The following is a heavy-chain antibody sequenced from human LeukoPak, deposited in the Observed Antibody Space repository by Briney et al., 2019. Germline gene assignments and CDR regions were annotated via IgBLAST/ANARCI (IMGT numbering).Heavy chain of an antibody. CDR3: AKRTPYTGSSQSFDY. J-gene: IGHJ4*02. D-gene: IGHD1-26*01. CDR1: GFTFSDYA. V-gene: IGHV3-23*01. CDR2: ISGSADNT. Sequence: GGSLRLSCVAFGFTFSDYAMSWVRQAPGKGLEWVSAISGSADNTYYADSVKGRFAISRDNSKNTLYLQLSTLRADDTAVYYCAKRTPYTGSSQSFDYWGQGTLVTVSS.